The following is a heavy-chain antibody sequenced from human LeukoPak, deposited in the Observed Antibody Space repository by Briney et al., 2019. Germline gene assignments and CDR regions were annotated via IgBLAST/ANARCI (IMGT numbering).Heavy chain of an antibody. V-gene: IGHV4-4*02. CDR1: GGSISSSNW. D-gene: IGHD3-22*01. CDR2: IYHSGST. CDR3: AREGTYYYDSSGYFFDY. J-gene: IGHJ4*02. Sequence: SETLSLTCAVYGGSISSSNWWSWVRQPPGKGLEWIGEIYHSGSTNYNPSLKSRVTISVDKSKNQFSLKLSSVTAADTAVYYCAREGTYYYDSSGYFFDYWGQGTLVTVSS.